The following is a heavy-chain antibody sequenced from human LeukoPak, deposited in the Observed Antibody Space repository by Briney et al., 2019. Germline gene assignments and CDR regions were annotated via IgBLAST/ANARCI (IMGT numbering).Heavy chain of an antibody. CDR1: GFTFSSYW. Sequence: PGGSLRLSCAASGFTFSSYWMHWVRQAPGKGLVWVSRINSDGSSTSYADSVKGRFTISRDNAKNTLCLQMNSLRAEDTAVYYCARADRSTMVRGVPSWFDPWGQGTLVTVSS. D-gene: IGHD3-10*01. V-gene: IGHV3-74*01. J-gene: IGHJ5*02. CDR2: INSDGSST. CDR3: ARADRSTMVRGVPSWFDP.